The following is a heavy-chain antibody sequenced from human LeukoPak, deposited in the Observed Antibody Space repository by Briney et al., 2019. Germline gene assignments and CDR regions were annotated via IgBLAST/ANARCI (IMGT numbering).Heavy chain of an antibody. D-gene: IGHD3-3*01. Sequence: GRSLRLSCTASGFTFGDYAMRWFRQAPGKGLEWVGFIRSKAYGGTTEYAASVKGRFTISRDDSKSIAYLQMNSLKTEDTAVYYCTKAGLDFWSGYYTGIADYWGQGTLVTVSS. J-gene: IGHJ4*02. CDR1: GFTFGDYA. CDR3: TKAGLDFWSGYYTGIADY. V-gene: IGHV3-49*03. CDR2: IRSKAYGGTT.